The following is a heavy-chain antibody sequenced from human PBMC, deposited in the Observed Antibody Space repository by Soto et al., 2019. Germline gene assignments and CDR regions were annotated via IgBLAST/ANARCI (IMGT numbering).Heavy chain of an antibody. CDR1: GFSLRSSGVG. Sequence: QITLKESGPTLVKPTQTLTLTCTFSGFSLRSSGVGVGWIRQPPGKALEWLALIYWDDDKRYRSSLKSRLTITKDTSKNQVVLTMTNMEPVDTATYYCARNSYLNNWFDPWGQGTLVTVSS. J-gene: IGHJ5*02. CDR3: ARNSYLNNWFDP. CDR2: IYWDDDK. D-gene: IGHD2-15*01. V-gene: IGHV2-5*02.